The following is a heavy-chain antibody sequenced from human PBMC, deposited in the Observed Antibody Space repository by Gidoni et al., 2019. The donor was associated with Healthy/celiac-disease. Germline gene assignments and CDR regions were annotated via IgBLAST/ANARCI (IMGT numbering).Heavy chain of an antibody. CDR1: GFTFSCYG. J-gene: IGHJ4*02. CDR3: ARQELQYYFDY. V-gene: IGHV3-33*01. CDR2: IWYDGSNK. Sequence: HVQLVASGGGVVQPGRSLRLFCAASGFTFSCYGMHWVRQAPGKGLEWVAVIWYDGSNKYYADSVKSRFTISRDNSKNTLYLQMNSLRAEDTAVYYCARQELQYYFDYWGQGTLVTVSS. D-gene: IGHD1-7*01.